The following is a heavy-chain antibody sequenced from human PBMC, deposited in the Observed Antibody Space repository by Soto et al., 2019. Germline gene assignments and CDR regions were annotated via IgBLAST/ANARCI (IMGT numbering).Heavy chain of an antibody. CDR2: ISYDGSNK. CDR1: GFTFSSYG. D-gene: IGHD3-10*01. CDR3: AKQKLRTYYYGSGSYYNPREAHNWFDP. J-gene: IGHJ5*02. V-gene: IGHV3-30*18. Sequence: GGSLRLSCAASGFTFSSYGMHWVRQAPGKGLEWVAVISYDGSNKYYADSVKGRFTISRDNSKNTLYLQMNSLRAEDTAVYYCAKQKLRTYYYGSGSYYNPREAHNWFDPWGQGTLVTVSS.